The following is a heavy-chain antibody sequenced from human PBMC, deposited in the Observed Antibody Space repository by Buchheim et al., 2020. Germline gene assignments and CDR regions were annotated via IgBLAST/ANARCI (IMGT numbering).Heavy chain of an antibody. Sequence: QVQLQESGPGLVKPSQTLSLTCTVPGGPISSGGYYWSWIRQHPGKGLECIGYIYYSGSTYYNPSLKSRVTLSVDTFKNQSSLKLSSVTAADTAVYYCARDMTTVVGGYGMDVWGQGTT. CDR3: ARDMTTVVGGYGMDV. D-gene: IGHD4-23*01. J-gene: IGHJ6*02. V-gene: IGHV4-31*03. CDR2: IYYSGST. CDR1: GGPISSGGYY.